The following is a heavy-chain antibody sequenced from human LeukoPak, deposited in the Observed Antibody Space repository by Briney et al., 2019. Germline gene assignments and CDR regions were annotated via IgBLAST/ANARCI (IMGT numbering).Heavy chain of an antibody. CDR3: ARTTYYSDSSGFFNWFDP. D-gene: IGHD3-22*01. CDR1: GYSISSGYY. V-gene: IGHV4-38-2*02. J-gene: IGHJ5*02. CDR2: INHSGST. Sequence: SETLSLTRTVSGYSISSGYYWSWIRQPPGKGLEWIGEINHSGSTNYNPSLKSRVTISVDTSNNQFSLRLRSLTAADTAVYYCARTTYYSDSSGFFNWFDPWGQGTVVIVSS.